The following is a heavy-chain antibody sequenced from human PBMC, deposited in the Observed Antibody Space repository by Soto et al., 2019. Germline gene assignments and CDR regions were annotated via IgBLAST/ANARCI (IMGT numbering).Heavy chain of an antibody. J-gene: IGHJ6*02. Sequence: QVQLVESGGGVVQPGGSLRLSCAASGFTFRNYAMHWVRQAPGTGLECLAVIAYDGSNAFYRDSVKGRCTISRDNSKNTAYLHMHGLRSEETGVYYCAGGDREDILEVVGARPGEYGIDIWGQGITVTVSS. V-gene: IGHV3-30-3*01. CDR1: GFTFRNYA. D-gene: IGHD2-15*01. CDR2: IAYDGSNA. CDR3: AGGDREDILEVVGARPGEYGIDI.